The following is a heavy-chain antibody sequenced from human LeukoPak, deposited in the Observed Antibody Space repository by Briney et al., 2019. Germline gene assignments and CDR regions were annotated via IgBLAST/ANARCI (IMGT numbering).Heavy chain of an antibody. V-gene: IGHV3-23*01. D-gene: IGHD1-26*01. J-gene: IGHJ4*02. CDR3: ASTPFSGSYQTEGYFDY. CDR2: ISGSGGTA. CDR1: GFTFSIYA. Sequence: PGGSLRLSCAASGFTFSIYAMSWVRQAPGKGLEWVSAISGSGGTAYYADSVKGRFTISRDNSKNTLYLQMNSLRAEDTAVYYCASTPFSGSYQTEGYFDYWGQGTLVTVAS.